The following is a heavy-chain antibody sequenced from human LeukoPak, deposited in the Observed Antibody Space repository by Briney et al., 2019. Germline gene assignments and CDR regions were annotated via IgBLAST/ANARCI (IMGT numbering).Heavy chain of an antibody. CDR3: ARDLYSSYNYFDY. CDR1: GYTFTSYG. Sequence: ASVKVPCKASGYTFTSYGISWVRQAPGQGLEWMGWISAYNGNTNYAQKLHGRVTMTTDTTTSTAYMELRSLRSDATAVYYCARDLYSSYNYFDYWGQGTLVTVSS. CDR2: ISAYNGNT. D-gene: IGHD6-6*01. V-gene: IGHV1-18*01. J-gene: IGHJ4*02.